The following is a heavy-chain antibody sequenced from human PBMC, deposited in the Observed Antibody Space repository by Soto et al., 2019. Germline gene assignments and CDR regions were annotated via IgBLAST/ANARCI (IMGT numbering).Heavy chain of an antibody. J-gene: IGHJ6*02. CDR2: IYSSGSS. Sequence: VQLRESGPGLVKPSETLSLSCTVSGGSISGSYWSWVRQPAGKGLEWIGRIYSSGSSNYNPARNSRLTMSLDTSKNQFSLTLRSVTAADTAIYYCARLFTVTTDYYFGMDVWGQGTTVTVSS. V-gene: IGHV4-4*07. CDR3: ARLFTVTTDYYFGMDV. D-gene: IGHD4-17*01. CDR1: GGSISGSY.